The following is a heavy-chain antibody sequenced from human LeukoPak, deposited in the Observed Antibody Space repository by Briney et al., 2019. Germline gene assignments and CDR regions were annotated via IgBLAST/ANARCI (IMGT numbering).Heavy chain of an antibody. CDR3: ASFTRYSNQEDY. D-gene: IGHD6-13*01. CDR2: IWYDGCNK. CDR1: GFTFSSYG. Sequence: PGGSLRLSCAASGFTFSSYGMHWVRQAPGKGLEWVAVIWYDGCNKYYADSVKGRFTISRDNSKNTLYLQMNSLRAEDTAVYYCASFTRYSNQEDYWGQGTLVTVSS. V-gene: IGHV3-33*01. J-gene: IGHJ4*02.